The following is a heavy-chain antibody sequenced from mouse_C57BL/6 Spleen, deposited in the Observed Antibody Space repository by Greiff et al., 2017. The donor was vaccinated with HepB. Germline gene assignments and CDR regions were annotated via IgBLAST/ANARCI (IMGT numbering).Heavy chain of an antibody. V-gene: IGHV1-53*01. J-gene: IGHJ1*03. Sequence: QVQLQQPGTELVKPGASVKLSCKASGYTFTSYWMHWVKQRPGQGLEWIGNINPSNGGTNYNEKFKSKATLTVDKSSSTAYMQLSSLTSEDSSVYYCAREGGNYVGYFDVWGTGTTVTVSS. CDR2: INPSNGGT. CDR3: AREGGNYVGYFDV. CDR1: GYTFTSYW. D-gene: IGHD2-1*01.